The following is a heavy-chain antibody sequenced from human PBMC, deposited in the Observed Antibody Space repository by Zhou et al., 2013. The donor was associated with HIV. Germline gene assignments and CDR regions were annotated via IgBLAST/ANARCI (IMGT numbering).Heavy chain of an antibody. CDR3: AREDYGDYTRPGRNMDV. J-gene: IGHJ6*03. CDR1: GGTFSSYA. CDR2: IIPILGIA. V-gene: IGHV1-69*04. D-gene: IGHD4-17*01. Sequence: QVQLVQSGAEVKKPGSSVKVSCKASGGTFSSYAISWVRQAPGQGLEWMGRIIPILGIANYAQKFQGRVTITADKSTSTAYMELSSLRSEDTAVYYCAREDYGDYTRPGRNMDVWGKGTTVTVSS.